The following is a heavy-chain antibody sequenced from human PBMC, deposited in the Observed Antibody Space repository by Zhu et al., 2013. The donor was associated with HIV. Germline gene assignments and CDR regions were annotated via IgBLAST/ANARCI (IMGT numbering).Heavy chain of an antibody. Sequence: QVQLVQSGAEVKKPGSSVKVSCKASGGIFTSYSISWVRQAPGQGLEWMGGIILIFGTANYAQKFQGRVTITAGQSTSTAYMELSSLRSEDTAVYYCARYIIRGFETQLFDSWGQGTLVTVSS. J-gene: IGHJ4*02. CDR1: GGIFTSYS. CDR3: ARYIIRGFETQLFDS. CDR2: IILIFGTA. D-gene: IGHD3-10*01. V-gene: IGHV1-69*01.